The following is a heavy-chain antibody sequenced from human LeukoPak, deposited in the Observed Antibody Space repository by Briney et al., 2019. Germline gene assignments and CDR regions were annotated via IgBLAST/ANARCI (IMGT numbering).Heavy chain of an antibody. Sequence: SETLSLTCTVSGGSISSYYWNWIRQPPGKGLEWIGNIYYSENTSYNPSLKSRVTISVDTSKNQFSLRLSSVTAADTAVYFCAGNKGQWLFSDWGQGTLVTVSS. D-gene: IGHD6-19*01. V-gene: IGHV4-59*08. CDR1: GGSISSYY. J-gene: IGHJ4*02. CDR3: AGNKGQWLFSD. CDR2: IYYSENT.